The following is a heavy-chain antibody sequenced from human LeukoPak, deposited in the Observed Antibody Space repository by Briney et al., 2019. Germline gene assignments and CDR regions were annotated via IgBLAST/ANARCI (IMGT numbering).Heavy chain of an antibody. V-gene: IGHV4-61*02. J-gene: IGHJ5*02. CDR3: VRDIAEHYDFWSGPTPKGNWFDP. Sequence: SQTLSLTCTVSGGSISSGSYYWSWIRQPAGKGLEWIGRIYTSGSTNYNPSLKSRVTISVDTSKNQFSLKLSSVTAADTAVYYCVRDIAEHYDFWSGPTPKGNWFDPWGQGTLVTVSS. CDR2: IYTSGST. CDR1: GGSISSGSYY. D-gene: IGHD3-3*01.